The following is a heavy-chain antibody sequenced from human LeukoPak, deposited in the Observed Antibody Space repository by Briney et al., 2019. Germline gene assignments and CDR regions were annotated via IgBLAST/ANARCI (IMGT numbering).Heavy chain of an antibody. CDR2: ITHRGGA. Sequence: PSETLSLTCAVYGGSFSAYYWNWVRQPPGEGLEWIGEITHRGGANCNPSLKSRVTISVDTSKNQFSLQLTSVTAADTAVYYCARNRYCSGDSRYSGFAYWGQGTLVSVPS. CDR3: ARNRYCSGDSRYSGFAY. V-gene: IGHV4-34*01. J-gene: IGHJ4*02. CDR1: GGSFSAYY. D-gene: IGHD2-15*01.